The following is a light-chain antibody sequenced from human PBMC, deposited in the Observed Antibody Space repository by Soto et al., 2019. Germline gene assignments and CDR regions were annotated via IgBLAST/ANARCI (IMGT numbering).Light chain of an antibody. CDR3: SSYAGSNSYV. V-gene: IGLV2-8*01. CDR2: EIN. Sequence: QSVLAQPPSASGSPGQSITISCTGTSSDVGAFNYVSWYQQHPGKAPKLMIFEINKRPSGVPDRFSGSKSGNSAYLTVSGLQTEDEADYYCSSYAGSNSYVFGNGNKVTV. CDR1: SSDVGAFNY. J-gene: IGLJ1*01.